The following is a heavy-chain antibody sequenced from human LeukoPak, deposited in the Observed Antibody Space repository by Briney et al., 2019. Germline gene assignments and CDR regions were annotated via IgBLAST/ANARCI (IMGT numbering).Heavy chain of an antibody. Sequence: SETLSLTXTVSGGSISSGDYYWSWIRQPPGKGLEWIGYIYYSGSTYYNPSLKSRVTISVDTSKNQFSLKLSPVTAADTAVYYCARVSAMVRGKIDYWGQGTLVTVSS. CDR1: GGSISSGDYY. D-gene: IGHD3-10*01. CDR2: IYYSGST. J-gene: IGHJ4*02. V-gene: IGHV4-30-4*08. CDR3: ARVSAMVRGKIDY.